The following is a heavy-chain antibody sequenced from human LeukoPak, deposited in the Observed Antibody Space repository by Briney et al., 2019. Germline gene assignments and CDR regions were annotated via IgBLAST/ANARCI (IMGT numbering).Heavy chain of an antibody. J-gene: IGHJ3*02. CDR2: TYTTPST. CDR1: GRSISSGRYH. V-gene: IGHV4-61*02. Sequence: SDTLSLTCTLSGRSISSGRYHWRWIPQPAGKGLERIGRTYTTPSTNYNPSLKGRVTISVDTSKNQFSLKLSSVTAADTAVYYCARDDSSAKEVFDIWGQGTMVTVS. D-gene: IGHD3-22*01. CDR3: ARDDSSAKEVFDI.